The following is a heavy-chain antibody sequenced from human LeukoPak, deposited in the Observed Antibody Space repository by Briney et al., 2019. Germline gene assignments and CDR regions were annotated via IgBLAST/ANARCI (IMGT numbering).Heavy chain of an antibody. J-gene: IGHJ5*02. CDR1: GFSFSSYW. CDR3: ARGGGYDFWSGYSNWFDP. Sequence: GGSLRLSCAASGFSFSSYWMSWVRQAPGKGLEWVANIKQDGSEKYYVDSVKGRFTISRDNAKNSLYLQMNSLRAEDTAVYYCARGGGYDFWSGYSNWFDPWGQGTLVTVSS. D-gene: IGHD3-3*01. CDR2: IKQDGSEK. V-gene: IGHV3-7*01.